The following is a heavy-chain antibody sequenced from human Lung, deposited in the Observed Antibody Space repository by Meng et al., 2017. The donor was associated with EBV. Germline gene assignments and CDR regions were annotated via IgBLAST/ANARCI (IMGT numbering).Heavy chain of an antibody. V-gene: IGHV1-3*01. D-gene: IGHD2-2*01. Sequence: QVQLGQSGVEVKKPGASVKVSCKASGYSFTTYAMHWVRQAPGQRLEWMGWINAGNGNTKYSEKFQSRVTITRDTAASTAYMELSSLRSEDTAVYYCARTGCSSSSCYDYWGQGTLVTVSS. CDR2: INAGNGNT. CDR3: ARTGCSSSSCYDY. CDR1: GYSFTTYA. J-gene: IGHJ4*02.